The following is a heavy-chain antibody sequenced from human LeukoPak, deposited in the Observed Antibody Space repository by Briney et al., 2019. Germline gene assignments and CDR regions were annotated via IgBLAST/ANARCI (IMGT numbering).Heavy chain of an antibody. Sequence: RGSLRLSCAASGFTFTNYAMSWVRQAPGEGLEWGSTISGSGDSTYYADSVKGRFTISRDNSKNTLYLQMNSLRAEDTAVYYCARDSRSKKAGLYYIDGWGKVTTVTVSS. D-gene: IGHD4-11*01. V-gene: IGHV3-23*01. J-gene: IGHJ6*03. CDR3: ARDSRSKKAGLYYIDG. CDR2: ISGSGDST. CDR1: GFTFTNYA.